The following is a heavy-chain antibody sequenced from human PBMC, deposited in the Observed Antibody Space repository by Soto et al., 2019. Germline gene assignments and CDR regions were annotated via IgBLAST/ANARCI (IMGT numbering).Heavy chain of an antibody. D-gene: IGHD3-10*01. J-gene: IGHJ4*02. CDR3: ARVPRITMVRGVIYSSYFDY. CDR2: INHSGST. Sequence: PSETLSLTCVVYGGSFSDYYWNWMRQRPGKGLEWIGEINHSGSTNYNPSLKSRVTISVDTSKNQFSLKLSSVTAADTAVYYCARVPRITMVRGVIYSSYFDYWGQGTLVTVSS. V-gene: IGHV4-34*01. CDR1: GGSFSDYY.